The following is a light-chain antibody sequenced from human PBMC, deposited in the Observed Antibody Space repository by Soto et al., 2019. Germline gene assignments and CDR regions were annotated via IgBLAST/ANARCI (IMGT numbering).Light chain of an antibody. CDR3: SAFTVITYV. CDR2: DVS. V-gene: IGLV2-14*03. Sequence: QSALTQPASVSGSPGQSITISCTGTSSDVGGNKYVSWYQHYPGKAPKLMICDVSNRPSGVSNRFSGSKSGNTASLTISGLQAEDEADYYCSAFTVITYVFGTGTKVTVL. CDR1: SSDVGGNKY. J-gene: IGLJ1*01.